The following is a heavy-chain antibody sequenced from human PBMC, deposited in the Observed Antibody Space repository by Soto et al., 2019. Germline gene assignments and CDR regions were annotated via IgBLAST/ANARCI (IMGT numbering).Heavy chain of an antibody. D-gene: IGHD4-17*01. Sequence: GGSLRLSCVASGFIFSTYSMNWVRQAPGKGLEWGSYISSDGSTIYYADSVKGRFTISRDNAKNSLYLQMNSLRDGDTAVYYCARGHREGDYAFFDYWGLGTLVTVSS. V-gene: IGHV3-48*02. J-gene: IGHJ4*02. CDR2: ISSDGSTI. CDR3: ARGHREGDYAFFDY. CDR1: GFIFSTYS.